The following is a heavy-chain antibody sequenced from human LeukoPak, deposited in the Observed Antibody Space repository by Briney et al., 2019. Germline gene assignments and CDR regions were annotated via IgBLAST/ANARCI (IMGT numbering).Heavy chain of an antibody. J-gene: IGHJ4*02. V-gene: IGHV3-23*01. Sequence: GGSLRLSCAASGFTFSSYAMSWVRQAPGKGLEWVSAISGSGGSTYYADSVKGRFTISRDNSKNTLYLQMNSLRGEDTAVYYCTKDRWLDYSSSSRPFDHWGQGTRVTVSS. D-gene: IGHD6-6*01. CDR3: TKDRWLDYSSSSRPFDH. CDR1: GFTFSSYA. CDR2: ISGSGGST.